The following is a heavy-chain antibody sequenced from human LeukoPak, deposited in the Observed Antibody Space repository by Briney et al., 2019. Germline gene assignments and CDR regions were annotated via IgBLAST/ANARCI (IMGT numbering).Heavy chain of an antibody. Sequence: PGGSLRLSCAASGLTFSSYWMQWVRQAPGKGLVWVSRIDGDGSSTNYADSVKGRFTIPRDNAKNTLYLQMHSLRAEDTAVYHCARGPIDKVVAGTFFGHWGQGTVVTVSS. D-gene: IGHD3-3*01. CDR3: ARGPIDKVVAGTFFGH. CDR1: GLTFSSYW. CDR2: IDGDGSST. V-gene: IGHV3-74*01. J-gene: IGHJ1*01.